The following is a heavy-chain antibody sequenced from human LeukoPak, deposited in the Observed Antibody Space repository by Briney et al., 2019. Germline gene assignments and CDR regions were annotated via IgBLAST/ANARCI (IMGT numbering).Heavy chain of an antibody. CDR1: GASIDSHY. CDR2: VFNGGST. CDR3: ASRPADTTWYGVFDY. Sequence: SETLSLTCSVSGASIDSHYWSWIRQSPGKGLEWIGYVFNGGSTNYNPSLNSRVTMSLDTSRAQFSLRLSSVTAADTAIYYCASRPADTTWYGVFDYWSQGTLVTVSS. D-gene: IGHD3-10*01. V-gene: IGHV4-59*11. J-gene: IGHJ4*02.